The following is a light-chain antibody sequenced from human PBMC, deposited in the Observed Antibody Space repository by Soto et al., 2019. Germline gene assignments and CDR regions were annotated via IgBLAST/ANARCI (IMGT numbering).Light chain of an antibody. CDR2: DVS. CDR3: QQFNSYPIT. J-gene: IGKJ5*01. CDR1: QGIRGA. Sequence: AIQLTQSPSSLSASVGDRVTITCRASQGIRGALAWYQQRPGKPPKMLIYDVSKLERGVPSRFSGSDSGTHFTLTISRLQAEDFATYYCQQFNSYPITFGQGTRLEI. V-gene: IGKV1-13*02.